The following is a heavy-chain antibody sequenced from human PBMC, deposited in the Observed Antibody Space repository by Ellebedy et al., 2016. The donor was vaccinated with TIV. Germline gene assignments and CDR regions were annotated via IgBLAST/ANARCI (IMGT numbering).Heavy chain of an antibody. V-gene: IGHV4-59*01. CDR1: GGPMRSYY. J-gene: IGHJ6*02. CDR3: ARHFSVGLYGDHRGMDV. CDR2: IYSNGNT. D-gene: IGHD4-17*01. Sequence: MPSETLSLTCTVSGGPMRSYYWSWLRQPPGKGLEWLGLIYSNGNTNYNPSLKSRVTMAIDTSRNQFSLRLNSVTAAATAVYYCARHFSVGLYGDHRGMDVWGQGTTVTVSS.